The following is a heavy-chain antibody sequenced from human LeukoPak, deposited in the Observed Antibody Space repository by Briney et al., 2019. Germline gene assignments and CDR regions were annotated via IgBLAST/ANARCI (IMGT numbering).Heavy chain of an antibody. D-gene: IGHD4-17*01. J-gene: IGHJ5*02. CDR1: GGTFSSYA. Sequence: SVKVSCKASGGTFSSYAISWVRQAPGQGLEWMGGIIPIFGTANHAQKFQGRVTITTDESTSTAYMELSSLRSEDTAVYYCARSYYGDYNWFDPWGQGTLVTVSS. CDR3: ARSYYGDYNWFDP. CDR2: IIPIFGTA. V-gene: IGHV1-69*05.